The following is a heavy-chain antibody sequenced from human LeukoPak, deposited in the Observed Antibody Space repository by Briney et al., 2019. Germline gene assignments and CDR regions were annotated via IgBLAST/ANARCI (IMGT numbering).Heavy chain of an antibody. CDR3: ARGRLLLWFGESQYDY. V-gene: IGHV4-34*01. CDR2: INHSGST. J-gene: IGHJ4*02. CDR1: GGSFSGYY. Sequence: SETLSLTCAVYGGSFSGYYWSWIRQPPGKGLEWIREINHSGSTNYNPSLKSRVTISVDTSKNQFSLKLSSVTAADTAVYYCARGRLLLWFGESQYDYWGQGTLVTVSS. D-gene: IGHD3-10*01.